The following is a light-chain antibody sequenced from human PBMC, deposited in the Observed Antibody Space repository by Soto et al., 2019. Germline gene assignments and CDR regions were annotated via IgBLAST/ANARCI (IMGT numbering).Light chain of an antibody. J-gene: IGKJ1*01. V-gene: IGKV3D-20*02. CDR3: QQRSNWRRA. Sequence: IVLKQYPGTPSVSAGERATLSCRASQSVSSSYLAWYQQKHGQAPRLIIYDASNRATGIPARFSGSVSGTDGTITISSLEQEDGTVYDGQQRSNWRRAFCQGTKVDIK. CDR1: QSVSSSY. CDR2: DAS.